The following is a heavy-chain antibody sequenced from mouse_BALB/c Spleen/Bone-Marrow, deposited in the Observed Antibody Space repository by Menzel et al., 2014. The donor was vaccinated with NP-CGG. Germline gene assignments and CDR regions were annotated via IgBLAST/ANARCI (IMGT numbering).Heavy chain of an antibody. CDR3: ARASWDY. CDR1: GYTFSSYW. CDR2: ILPGSGST. D-gene: IGHD6-1*01. J-gene: IGHJ4*01. Sequence: QVQLQQSGAALMKLGASVKISCKATGYTFSSYWIGWVKQRPGHGLEWIGEILPGSGSTNYNEKFKGKATFTADTSSNTAYMQLSSLTSEDSAVYYCARASWDYWGQGTSVTVSS. V-gene: IGHV1-9*01.